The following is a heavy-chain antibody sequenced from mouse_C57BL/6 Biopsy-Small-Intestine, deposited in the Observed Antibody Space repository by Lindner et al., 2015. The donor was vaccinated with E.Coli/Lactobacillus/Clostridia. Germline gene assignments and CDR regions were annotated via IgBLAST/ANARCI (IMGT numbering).Heavy chain of an antibody. V-gene: IGHV1-20*01. CDR3: ARGADSDY. Sequence: VQLQESGPELVKPGDSVKISCKASGYSFTGYFMNWVMQSHGRSLEWIGRINPYNGDTFYNQKFKGKATLTVDKSSSTAHMELRSLTSEDSAVYYCARGADSDYWGQGTTLTVSS. CDR1: GYSFTGYF. J-gene: IGHJ2*01. CDR2: INPYNGDT.